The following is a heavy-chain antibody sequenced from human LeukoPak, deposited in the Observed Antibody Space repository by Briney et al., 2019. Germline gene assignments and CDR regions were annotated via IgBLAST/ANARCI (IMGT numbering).Heavy chain of an antibody. J-gene: IGHJ5*02. V-gene: IGHV4-59*01. CDR1: GGSISSYY. Sequence: SETLSLTCTVSGGSISSYYWSWIRQPPGKGLEWIGYIYHSGSTNYNPSLKSRVTISVDTSKNQFSLKLSSVTAADTAVYYCARAKAAAGTSWFDPWGQGTLVTVSS. CDR3: ARAKAAAGTSWFDP. CDR2: IYHSGST. D-gene: IGHD6-13*01.